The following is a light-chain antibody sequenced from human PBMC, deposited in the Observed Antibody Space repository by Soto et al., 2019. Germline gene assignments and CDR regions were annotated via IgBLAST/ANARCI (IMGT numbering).Light chain of an antibody. CDR2: YIS. CDR1: QTTGDY. J-gene: IGKJ1*01. V-gene: IGKV3D-15*01. CDR3: QQHYKTPFT. Sequence: MPQSPSSLYESADETASLSCLASQTTGDYLAWYQQKPGQAPSLLIYYISTRDTGIPARFSGSGSGTDFTLTINSLQSEDSAVYYCQQHYKTPFTFGQGTQV.